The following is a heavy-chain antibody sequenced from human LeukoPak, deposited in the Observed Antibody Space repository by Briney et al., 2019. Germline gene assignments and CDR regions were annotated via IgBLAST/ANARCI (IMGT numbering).Heavy chain of an antibody. CDR2: ISYDGSNK. CDR3: AKDRGGSSGWDFDY. D-gene: IGHD6-19*01. CDR1: GFTFSSYG. J-gene: IGHJ4*02. V-gene: IGHV3-30*18. Sequence: PGGSLRLSCAASGFTFSSYGMHWVRQAPGKGLEWVAVISYDGSNKYYADSVKGRFTISRDNSKNTLYLQMNSLRAEDTAVYYCAKDRGGSSGWDFDYWGQGTLVTVSS.